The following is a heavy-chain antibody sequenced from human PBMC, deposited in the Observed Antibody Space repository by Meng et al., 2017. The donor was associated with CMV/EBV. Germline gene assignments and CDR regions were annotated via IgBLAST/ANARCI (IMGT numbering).Heavy chain of an antibody. Sequence: GESLKISCAASGFTFSSYWMHWVRQAPGKGLVWVSRINSDGSSTSYADSVKGRFTISRDNAKNTLYLQMNSLRAEDTAVYYCAKDMIPTGYLDYWGQGTLVTVSS. V-gene: IGHV3-74*01. CDR3: AKDMIPTGYLDY. D-gene: IGHD2-8*02. CDR2: INSDGSST. CDR1: GFTFSSYW. J-gene: IGHJ4*02.